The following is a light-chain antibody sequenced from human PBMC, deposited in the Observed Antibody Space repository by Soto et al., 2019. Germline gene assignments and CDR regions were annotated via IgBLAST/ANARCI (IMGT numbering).Light chain of an antibody. CDR2: GAS. J-gene: IGKJ4*01. CDR3: QQYGSSLPLT. CDR1: QSVSSSY. V-gene: IGKV3-20*01. Sequence: PGDRATLSCRASQSVSSSYLAWYQQKPGQAPRLLIYGASSRATGIPDRFSGSGSGTDFTLTISILEPEDVAVYYCQQYGSSLPLTFGGGTKVEIK.